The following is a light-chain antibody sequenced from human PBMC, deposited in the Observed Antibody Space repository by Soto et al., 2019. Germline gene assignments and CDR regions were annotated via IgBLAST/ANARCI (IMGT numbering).Light chain of an antibody. V-gene: IGLV2-14*01. CDR2: DVN. CDR3: SSYTSSSTYV. J-gene: IGLJ1*01. CDR1: SSDIGGYNY. Sequence: QSALTQPASVSGSPGQSITISCTGTSSDIGGYNYVSWYQHHPGRAPKLMIFDVNYRPSGVSDRFSGSKSGNTASLTVSGLQADDEADYYCSSYTSSSTYVFGTGTKLTVL.